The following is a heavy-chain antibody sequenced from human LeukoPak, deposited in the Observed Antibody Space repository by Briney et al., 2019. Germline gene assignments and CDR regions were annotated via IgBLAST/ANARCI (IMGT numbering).Heavy chain of an antibody. CDR1: GFTFSRYA. D-gene: IGHD3-3*01. Sequence: GGSLRLSCSASGFTFSRYAMHWVRQAPGKGLEYVSAISSNGGSTYYADSVKGRFTISRDNSRNTLHLQMSSLRVEDTAVYYCARSHNDFGDDYWGQGTLVTVSS. V-gene: IGHV3-64D*06. CDR3: ARSHNDFGDDY. CDR2: ISSNGGST. J-gene: IGHJ4*02.